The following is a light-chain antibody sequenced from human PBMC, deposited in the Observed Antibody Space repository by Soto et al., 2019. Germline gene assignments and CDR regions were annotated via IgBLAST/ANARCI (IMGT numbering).Light chain of an antibody. CDR2: AAS. CDR1: QPISRW. J-gene: IGKJ4*01. CDR3: KQSKSFPLT. Sequence: DIQMTQSPSPLSASVGDRVTITCRACQPISRWLAWYQQKPGKAPKLLIYAASSLHTGVPLRFSGSGSGTDFSLTISSLQPEDFATYYCKQSKSFPLTFGGGTKVDIK. V-gene: IGKV1-12*01.